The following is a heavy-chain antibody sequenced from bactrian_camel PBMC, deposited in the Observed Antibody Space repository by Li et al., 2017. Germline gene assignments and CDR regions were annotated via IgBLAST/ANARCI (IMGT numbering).Heavy chain of an antibody. J-gene: IGHJ4*01. CDR3: AADFGGGWYWGCREKKEYAH. Sequence: HVQLVESGGGSVQAGGSLRPSCAFSGHSYSMVGWFRQPLGEEREGVAAIEIGGFNRYYDDSVKGRFTISKDNTKNTLYLQMNSLKSEDTAMYYCAADFGGGWYWGCREKKEYAHWGQGTQVTVS. V-gene: IGHV3S54*01. D-gene: IGHD6*01. CDR1: GHSYSM. CDR2: IEIGGFNR.